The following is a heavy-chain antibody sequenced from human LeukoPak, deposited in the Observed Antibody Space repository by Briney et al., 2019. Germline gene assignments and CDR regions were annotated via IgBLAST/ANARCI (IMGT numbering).Heavy chain of an antibody. V-gene: IGHV4-38-2*01. CDR1: GYSISNGYY. Sequence: SETLSLTCAASGYSISNGYYWVWIRQLPGRGLEWIGSLYHSDSAYYNTSLRSRVSMSVDTSKNQFSLTLSFVTAADTAVYYCARQHDSYYYYYIDVWGSGTTVTVSS. CDR3: ARQHDSYYYYYIDV. J-gene: IGHJ6*03. CDR2: LYHSDSA.